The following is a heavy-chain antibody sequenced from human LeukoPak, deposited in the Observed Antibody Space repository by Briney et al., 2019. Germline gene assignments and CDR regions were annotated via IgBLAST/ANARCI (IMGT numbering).Heavy chain of an antibody. J-gene: IGHJ3*02. CDR3: ARVIVGATAAFDI. Sequence: PGGSLRLSCAASGFTFSSYSMNWVRQAPGKGLEWVSSISSSSSYIYYADSVKGRFTISRDNATNSLYLQMNSMRAEDTAVYYCARVIVGATAAFDIWGQGTMVTVSS. D-gene: IGHD1-26*01. CDR2: ISSSSSYI. CDR1: GFTFSSYS. V-gene: IGHV3-21*01.